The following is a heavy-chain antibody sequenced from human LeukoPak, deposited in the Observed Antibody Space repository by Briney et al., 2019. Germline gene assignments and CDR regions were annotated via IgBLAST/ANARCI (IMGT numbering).Heavy chain of an antibody. CDR3: ARMYCSSTSCRGYNWFDP. CDR2: INHSGST. D-gene: IGHD2-2*01. V-gene: IGHV4-34*01. CDR1: GGSFRGYY. Sequence: SETLSLTCAVYGGSFRGYYWSWSRQPPGKGREWIGEINHSGSTNYNPSLKSRVTISVDTSKNQFSLKLSSVPAADTAVYYCARMYCSSTSCRGYNWFDPWGQGTLVTVSS. J-gene: IGHJ5*02.